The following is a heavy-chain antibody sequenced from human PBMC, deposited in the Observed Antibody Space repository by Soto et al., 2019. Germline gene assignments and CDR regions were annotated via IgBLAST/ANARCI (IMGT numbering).Heavy chain of an antibody. CDR2: ISHDGSYQ. D-gene: IGHD3-10*02. J-gene: IGHJ6*02. CDR1: GFTFSSYG. V-gene: IGHV3-30*18. Sequence: ESGGGVVQPGRSLRLSCAASGFTFSSYGMHWVRQAPGKGLEWVAVISHDGSYQYYADSVKGRFTVSRDNPRNTVSPQMNSLRDEDTAVYHCAKASVKHQHYYIRGMDAWGQGTTVTVSS. CDR3: AKASVKHQHYYIRGMDA.